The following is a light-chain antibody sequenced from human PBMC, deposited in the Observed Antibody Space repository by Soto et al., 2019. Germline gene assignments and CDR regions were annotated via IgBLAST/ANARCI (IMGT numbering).Light chain of an antibody. Sequence: EIVLTQSPGTLSLSPGERTTLSCWASQSVTNNFLAWYQQKPGQAPRLLIYGVSSRATGIPDRVGGSGSGSEISLTIGRLEPEESAVYYCQQHGTSPWTFGQGTKVEIK. CDR2: GVS. V-gene: IGKV3-20*01. J-gene: IGKJ1*01. CDR3: QQHGTSPWT. CDR1: QSVTNNF.